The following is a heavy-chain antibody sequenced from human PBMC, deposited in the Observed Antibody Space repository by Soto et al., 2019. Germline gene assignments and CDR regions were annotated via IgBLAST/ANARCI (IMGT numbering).Heavy chain of an antibody. CDR1: GGSFSGYY. Sequence: ASETLSLTCAVYGGSFSGYYWSWIRPPPGKGLEWIGEINHSGSTNYNPSLKSRVTISVDTSKNQFSLKLSSVTAADTAVYYCARTRRYGDYYYYGMDVWGQGTTVTVSS. J-gene: IGHJ6*02. CDR3: ARTRRYGDYYYYGMDV. D-gene: IGHD4-17*01. CDR2: INHSGST. V-gene: IGHV4-34*01.